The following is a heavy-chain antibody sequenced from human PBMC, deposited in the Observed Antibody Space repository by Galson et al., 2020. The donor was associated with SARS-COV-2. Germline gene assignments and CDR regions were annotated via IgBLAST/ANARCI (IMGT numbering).Heavy chain of an antibody. D-gene: IGHD2-2*02. Sequence: LEWIGEINHSGSTNYNPSLKSRVTISVDTSKNQFSLKLSSVTATDTAVYYCAGGCSSTSCYTPFDYWGQGTLVTVSS. CDR2: INHSGST. V-gene: IGHV4-34*01. J-gene: IGHJ4*02. CDR3: AGGCSSTSCYTPFDY.